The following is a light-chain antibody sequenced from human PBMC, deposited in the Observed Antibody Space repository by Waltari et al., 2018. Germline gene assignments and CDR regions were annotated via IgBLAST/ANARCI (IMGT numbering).Light chain of an antibody. CDR2: KDS. V-gene: IGLV3-27*01. J-gene: IGLJ3*02. Sequence: SYELTQPSSVSVSPRQTARITCSGAFLSTTYARWFQQRPGPAPVLVIYKDSERPSGIPERFSGSSSGTTVILTISGAQVEDEADYYCYSATDNNLRVFGGGTKLTVL. CDR1: FLSTTY. CDR3: YSATDNNLRV.